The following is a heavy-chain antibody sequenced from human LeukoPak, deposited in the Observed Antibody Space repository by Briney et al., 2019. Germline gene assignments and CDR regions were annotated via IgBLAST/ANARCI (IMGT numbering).Heavy chain of an antibody. J-gene: IGHJ5*02. D-gene: IGHD2-2*02. CDR1: GYTFTGYY. V-gene: IGHV1-2*02. Sequence: ASVKVSCKASGYTFTGYYMHWVRQAPGQGLEWMGWINPNSGGTNYAQKFQGRVTMTRDTSISTAYMELSRLRSDDTAVYYCARDQGVVPAAIANRFDPWGQGTLVTVSS. CDR2: INPNSGGT. CDR3: ARDQGVVPAAIANRFDP.